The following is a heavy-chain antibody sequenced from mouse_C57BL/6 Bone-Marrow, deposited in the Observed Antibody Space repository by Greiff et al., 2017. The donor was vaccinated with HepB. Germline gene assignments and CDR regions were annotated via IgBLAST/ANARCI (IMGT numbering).Heavy chain of an antibody. CDR2: ISSGSSTI. V-gene: IGHV5-17*01. CDR3: ATVVAEDYYAMDY. Sequence: EVMLVESGGGLVKPGGSLKLSCAASGFTFSDYGMHWVRQAPEKGLEWVAYISSGSSTIYYADTVKGRFTISRDNAKNTLFLQMTSMRSEDTAMYYGATVVAEDYYAMDYWGQGTSVTVSS. D-gene: IGHD1-1*01. J-gene: IGHJ4*01. CDR1: GFTFSDYG.